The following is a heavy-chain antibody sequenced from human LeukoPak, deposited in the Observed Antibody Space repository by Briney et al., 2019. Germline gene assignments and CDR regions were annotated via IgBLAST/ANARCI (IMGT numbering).Heavy chain of an antibody. Sequence: PGGSLRLSCVASGFTFSSYSMNWVRQAPGKGLEWVSGLNWNSGGIVYADSVKGRFTISRDNAKGSLYLQMNNLRTEDTALYYCAKDEAQAYYASGSLVLWGQGTLVTVSS. CDR1: GFTFSSYS. V-gene: IGHV3-9*01. J-gene: IGHJ4*02. D-gene: IGHD3-10*01. CDR2: LNWNSGGI. CDR3: AKDEAQAYYASGSLVL.